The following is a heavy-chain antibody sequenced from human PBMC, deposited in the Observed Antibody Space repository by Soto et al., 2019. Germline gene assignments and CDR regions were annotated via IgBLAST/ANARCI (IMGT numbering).Heavy chain of an antibody. CDR1: GDSISNSRFY. CDR2: IYHTGNA. J-gene: IGHJ5*02. Sequence: SETLSLTCSVSGDSISNSRFYWAWIRQPPGEGLEWIGSIYHTGNAYYNPSLKSRVTISVDTSKNQFSMKLTSVTAADAAFYYCARDFFDSSDYTTNWFDPWGQGTLVTVSS. D-gene: IGHD3-22*01. CDR3: ARDFFDSSDYTTNWFDP. V-gene: IGHV4-39*01.